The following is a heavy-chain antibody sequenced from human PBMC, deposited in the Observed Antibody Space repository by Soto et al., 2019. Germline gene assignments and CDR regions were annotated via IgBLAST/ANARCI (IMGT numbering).Heavy chain of an antibody. D-gene: IGHD6-19*01. J-gene: IGHJ4*02. CDR1: GFTFSSYA. V-gene: IGHV3-30-3*01. CDR2: MSYDGSNK. CDR3: AIEKSPYSSGWHNRHFDY. Sequence: QVQLVESGGGVVQPGRSLRLSCAASGFTFSSYAMHWVRQAPGKGLEWVAVMSYDGSNKYYADSVKGRFTISRDNSKNTLYLQMNSLRAEDTAVYYFAIEKSPYSSGWHNRHFDYWCQGTLVTVSS.